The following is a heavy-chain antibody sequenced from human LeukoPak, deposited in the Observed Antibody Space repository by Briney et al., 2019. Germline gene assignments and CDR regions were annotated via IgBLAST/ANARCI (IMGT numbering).Heavy chain of an antibody. CDR1: GFTFSNAW. Sequence: PGGSLRLSCAASGFTFSNAWMSWVRQAPGKGLEWVGRIKSKTDGGTTEYAASVKGRFTISRDDSKSIAYLQMNSLKTEDTAVYYCTRSYDSSGYYHYWGQGTLVTVSS. CDR2: IKSKTDGGTT. D-gene: IGHD3-22*01. CDR3: TRSYDSSGYYHY. J-gene: IGHJ4*02. V-gene: IGHV3-15*01.